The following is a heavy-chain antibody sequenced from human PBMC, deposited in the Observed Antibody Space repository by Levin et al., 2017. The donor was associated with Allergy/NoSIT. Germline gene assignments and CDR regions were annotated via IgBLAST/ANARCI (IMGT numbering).Heavy chain of an antibody. D-gene: IGHD2-8*02. CDR2: ISYDGSNK. CDR3: ARVLLVSFYYYGMDV. J-gene: IGHJ6*02. CDR1: GFTFSSYA. V-gene: IGHV3-30*04. Sequence: LSLTCAASGFTFSSYAMHWVRQAPGKGLEWVAVISYDGSNKYYADSVKGRFTISRDNSKNTLYLQMNSLRAEDTAVYYCARVLLVSFYYYGMDVWGQGTTVTVSS.